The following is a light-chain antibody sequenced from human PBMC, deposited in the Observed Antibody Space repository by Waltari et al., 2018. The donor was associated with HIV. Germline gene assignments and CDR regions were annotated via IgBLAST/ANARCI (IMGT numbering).Light chain of an antibody. CDR3: AAWDDSLNVWV. V-gene: IGLV1-44*01. CDR1: SSSIGRNT. J-gene: IGLJ3*02. CDR2: SND. Sequence: QSVLTQPPSASGPPGPMVTTSCSGGSSSIGRNTVDWYQQLPGTATKLLIYSNDQRPPGIPDRFSGSKSGTSASLAISGLPSEDEADYYCAAWDDSLNVWVFGGGTKLTVL.